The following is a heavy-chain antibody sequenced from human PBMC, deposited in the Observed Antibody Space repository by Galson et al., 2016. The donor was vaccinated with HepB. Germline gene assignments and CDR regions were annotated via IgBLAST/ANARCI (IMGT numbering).Heavy chain of an antibody. V-gene: IGHV3-64D*06. CDR2: ITGNGAIT. J-gene: IGHJ3*02. CDR1: GFTFSSYA. CDR3: VKDQGGTWGAFDI. D-gene: IGHD3-16*01. Sequence: SLRLSCAASGFTFSSYAIHWVRQAPGKGLEYLSEITGNGAITYYADSVKGRFTISRDNSRNTLYLQMSRLTTEDTAVYYCVKDQGGTWGAFDIWGQGTLVAVSS.